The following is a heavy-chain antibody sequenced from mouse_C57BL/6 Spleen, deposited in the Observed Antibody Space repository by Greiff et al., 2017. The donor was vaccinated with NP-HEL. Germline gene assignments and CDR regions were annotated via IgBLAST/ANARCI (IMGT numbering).Heavy chain of an antibody. CDR1: GYAFSSSW. CDR2: IYPGDGDT. Sequence: QVQLQQSGPELVKPGASVKISCKASGYAFSSSWMNWVKQRPGKGLEWIGRIYPGDGDTNYNGKFKGKATLTADKSSSTAYMQLSSLTSEDSAVYFCAEGGREYWYFDVWGTGTTVTVSS. CDR3: AEGGREYWYFDV. V-gene: IGHV1-82*01. J-gene: IGHJ1*03. D-gene: IGHD3-3*01.